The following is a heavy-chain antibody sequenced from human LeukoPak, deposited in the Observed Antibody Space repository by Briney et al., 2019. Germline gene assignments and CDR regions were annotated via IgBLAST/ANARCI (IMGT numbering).Heavy chain of an antibody. D-gene: IGHD5-12*01. J-gene: IGHJ3*02. CDR2: IIPIFGTA. CDR3: ARDWTVARAFDI. CDR1: GGTFSSYA. V-gene: IGHV1-69*05. Sequence: GASVKVSCKASGGTFSSYAISWVRQAPGQGLEWMGRIIPIFGTANYAQEFQGRVTITTDESTSTAYMELSRLRSEDTAVYYCARDWTVARAFDIWGQGTMVTVSS.